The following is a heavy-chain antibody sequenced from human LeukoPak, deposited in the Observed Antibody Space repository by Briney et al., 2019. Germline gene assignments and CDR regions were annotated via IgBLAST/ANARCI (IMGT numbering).Heavy chain of an antibody. CDR3: ARALNLGSFYYYYYGMDV. Sequence: GGSLTLSCAASGFTFSSYWMHWVRQAPGKGLVWVSRINSDESSTSYADSVKGRFTISRDNAKNTPYLQMNSLRAEDTAVYYCARALNLGSFYYYYYGMDVWGQGTTVTVSS. D-gene: IGHD3-16*01. CDR2: INSDESST. V-gene: IGHV3-74*01. J-gene: IGHJ6*02. CDR1: GFTFSSYW.